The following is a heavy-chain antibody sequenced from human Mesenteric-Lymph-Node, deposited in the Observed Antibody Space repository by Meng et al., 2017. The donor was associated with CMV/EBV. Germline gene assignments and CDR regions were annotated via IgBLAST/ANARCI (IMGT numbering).Heavy chain of an antibody. CDR3: AKRTAGGSSWSHFDY. CDR2: ISNSGGTT. V-gene: IGHV3-23*01. J-gene: IGHJ4*02. Sequence: SGFPFSSYAMTWVRQAPGKGLEWVSAISNSGGTTYYADSVKGRFTISIDNSKNTLYLQMNSLRAEDTAVYSCAKRTAGGSSWSHFDYWGQGTLVTVSS. CDR1: GFPFSSYA. D-gene: IGHD6-13*01.